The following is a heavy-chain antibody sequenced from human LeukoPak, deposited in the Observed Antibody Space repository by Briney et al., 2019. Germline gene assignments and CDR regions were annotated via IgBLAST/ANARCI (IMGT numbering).Heavy chain of an antibody. D-gene: IGHD5-24*01. J-gene: IGHJ4*02. V-gene: IGHV1-69*05. Sequence: GASVKVSCKASGYTFTGYYMHWVRQAPGQGLEWMGRIIPIFGTANYAQKFQGRVTITTDESTSTAYMELSSLRSEDTAVYYCARNVEMASLDYWGQGTLVTVSS. CDR2: IIPIFGTA. CDR1: GYTFTGYY. CDR3: ARNVEMASLDY.